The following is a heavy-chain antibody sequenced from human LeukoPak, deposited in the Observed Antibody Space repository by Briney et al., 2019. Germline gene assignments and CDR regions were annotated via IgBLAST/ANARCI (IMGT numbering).Heavy chain of an antibody. V-gene: IGHV4-34*01. D-gene: IGHD3-22*01. Sequence: SETLSLTCAVYGGSFSGYYWSWIRQPPGEGLEWIGEINHSGSTNYNPSLKSRVTISVDTSKNQFSLKLSSVTAADTAVYYCARDYYDSSGYYYYYYGMDVWGQGTTVTVSS. CDR3: ARDYYDSSGYYYYYYGMDV. CDR2: INHSGST. J-gene: IGHJ6*02. CDR1: GGSFSGYY.